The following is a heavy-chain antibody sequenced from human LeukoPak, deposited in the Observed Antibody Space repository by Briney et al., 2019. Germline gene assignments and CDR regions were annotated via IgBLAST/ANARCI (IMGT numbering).Heavy chain of an antibody. V-gene: IGHV3-7*01. CDR3: AREGSQSASGTYPGSD. CDR2: IKQDGSEK. D-gene: IGHD1-26*01. CDR1: GFMLSSYW. Sequence: QPGGSLRLSCAASGFMLSSYWMSWVRQAPGKGLEWVANIKQDGSEKYYVDSVKGRFTISRDNAKNSLYLQMNRLRAEDTAVYYCAREGSQSASGTYPGSDWGQGTLVTVSS. J-gene: IGHJ4*02.